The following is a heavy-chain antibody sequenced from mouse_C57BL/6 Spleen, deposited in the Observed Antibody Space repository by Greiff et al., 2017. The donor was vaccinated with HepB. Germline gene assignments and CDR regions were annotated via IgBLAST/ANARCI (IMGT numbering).Heavy chain of an antibody. CDR3: ARERYDYEYFDV. D-gene: IGHD2-4*01. CDR1: GFTFSDYY. CDR2: INYDGSST. Sequence: EVKVVESEGGLVQPGSSMKLSCTASGFTFSDYYMAWVRQVPEKGLEWVANINYDGSSTYYLDSLKSRFIISRDNAKNILYLQMSSLKSEDTATYYCARERYDYEYFDVWGTGTTVTVSS. V-gene: IGHV5-16*01. J-gene: IGHJ1*03.